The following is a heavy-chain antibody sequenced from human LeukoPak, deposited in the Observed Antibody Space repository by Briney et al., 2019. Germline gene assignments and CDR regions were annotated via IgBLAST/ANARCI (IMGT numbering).Heavy chain of an antibody. V-gene: IGHV3-7*01. J-gene: IGHJ6*04. CDR1: GFTFSSYW. CDR2: IRQDGSEK. D-gene: IGHD3-22*01. Sequence: GGSLRLSCAASGFTFSSYWMSWVRQAPGKGLEWVANIRQDGSEKYYVDSVKGRFTISRGNAKNSLYLQMNSLRAEDTAVYYCATSMMIRGIDVWGEGATVTVSP. CDR3: ATSMMIRGIDV.